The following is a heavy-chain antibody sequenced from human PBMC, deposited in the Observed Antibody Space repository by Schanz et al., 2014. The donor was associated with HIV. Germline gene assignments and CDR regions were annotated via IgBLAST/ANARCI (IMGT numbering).Heavy chain of an antibody. D-gene: IGHD3-10*01. CDR2: ISHNGNND. V-gene: IGHV3-30*03. Sequence: QVQLVESGGGVVQPGRSLRLSCAASGFTFSTNDMHWVRQVPGKGLEWVAVISHNGNNDYYAESVKGRFTISRDNSKNTLYLQMNSLRAEDTSVYYCARGFQGFDYWGQGTLVTVSS. CDR3: ARGFQGFDY. J-gene: IGHJ4*02. CDR1: GFTFSTND.